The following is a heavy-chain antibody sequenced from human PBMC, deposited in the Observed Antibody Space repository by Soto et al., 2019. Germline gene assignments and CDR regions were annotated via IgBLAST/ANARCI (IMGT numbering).Heavy chain of an antibody. D-gene: IGHD6-6*01. J-gene: IGHJ3*01. CDR3: VREFRAPRGTDVFDV. CDR2: IYHSGVS. Sequence: QVQLQESGPGLVNPSQTLSLFCTVSGGSTSNEDYNWAWVRQPPGKGLEWIGCIYHSGVSYSNSSLKSRLTMTVDTSNNQFSLRLTSVTAADTAVYYCVREFRAPRGTDVFDVWGQGTTVTVSS. V-gene: IGHV4-30-4*01. CDR1: GGSTSNEDYN.